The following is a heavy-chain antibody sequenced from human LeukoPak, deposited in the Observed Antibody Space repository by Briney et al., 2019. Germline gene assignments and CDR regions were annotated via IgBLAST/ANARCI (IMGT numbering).Heavy chain of an antibody. J-gene: IGHJ6*02. CDR3: ARLKTPNIVVVVAAEQNYYYYGMDV. Sequence: ASVKVSCKASGYTFTSYVINWVRQATGQGLEWMGWMNPNSGNTGYAQKFQGRVTMTRNTSISTAYMELSSLRSEDTAVYYCARLKTPNIVVVVAAEQNYYYYGMDVWGQGTTVTVSS. D-gene: IGHD2-15*01. V-gene: IGHV1-8*01. CDR1: GYTFTSYV. CDR2: MNPNSGNT.